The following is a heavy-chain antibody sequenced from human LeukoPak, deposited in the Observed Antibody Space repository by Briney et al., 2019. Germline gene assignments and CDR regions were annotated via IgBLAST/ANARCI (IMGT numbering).Heavy chain of an antibody. CDR1: GGSFSGYY. D-gene: IGHD2-8*02. CDR2: INHSGST. V-gene: IGHV4-34*01. J-gene: IGHJ4*02. Sequence: PSETLSLTCAVYGGSFSGYYWSWIRQPPGKGLEWIGEINHSGSTNYNPSLKSRDTISVDTSKNQFSLKLSSVTAADTAVYYCARANFPGASFDYWGQGTLVTVSS. CDR3: ARANFPGASFDY.